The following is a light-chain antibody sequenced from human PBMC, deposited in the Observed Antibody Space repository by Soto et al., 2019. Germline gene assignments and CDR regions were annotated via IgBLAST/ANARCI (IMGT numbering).Light chain of an antibody. CDR3: QQYNDYIT. Sequence: DTQMTHSPSTLSASIGDRVTITCRASQSISTWLAWYQQKPGKAPKLLIYAASTLENGVPTRFSGTGSETEFTLTVSSLQPDDSATYYCQQYNDYITFGHGTRLEIK. J-gene: IGKJ5*01. CDR2: AAS. V-gene: IGKV1-5*01. CDR1: QSISTW.